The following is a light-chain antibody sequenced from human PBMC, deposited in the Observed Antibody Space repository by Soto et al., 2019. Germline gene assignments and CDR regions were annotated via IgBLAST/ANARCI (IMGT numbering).Light chain of an antibody. CDR1: SSDVGGYNY. V-gene: IGLV2-8*01. CDR2: EVS. J-gene: IGLJ1*01. Sequence: QSVLTQPPSASGSPGQSVTISCTGTSSDVGGYNYVSWYQQHPGKAPKLMIYEVSKRPSGVPDRFSGSKSGNTASLTVSGLQAEDEADYYCSSYAGSNSYVFGTGPKLTVL. CDR3: SSYAGSNSYV.